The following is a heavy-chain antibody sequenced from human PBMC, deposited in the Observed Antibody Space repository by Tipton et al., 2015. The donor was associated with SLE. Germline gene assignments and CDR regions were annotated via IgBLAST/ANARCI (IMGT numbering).Heavy chain of an antibody. D-gene: IGHD6-13*01. CDR3: AKLGTGIAAQDAFDI. CDR1: GFTFSSYV. Sequence: GSLRLSCAASGFTFSSYVMSWVRQAPGKGLEWVAFIRYDGSNKYYADSVKGRFTISRDNSKNTLYLQMNSLRAEDTAVYYCAKLGTGIAAQDAFDIWGQGTMVTVSS. V-gene: IGHV3-30*02. CDR2: IRYDGSNK. J-gene: IGHJ3*02.